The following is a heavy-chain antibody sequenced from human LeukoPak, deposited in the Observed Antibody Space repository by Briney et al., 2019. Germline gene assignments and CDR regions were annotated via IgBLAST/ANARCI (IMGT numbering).Heavy chain of an antibody. V-gene: IGHV3-33*01. CDR2: IWYDGSNK. CDR3: AREDYDFWSGSPFDYYGMDV. CDR1: GFTFSSYG. J-gene: IGHJ6*02. D-gene: IGHD3-3*01. Sequence: PGGSLRLSCAASGFTFSSYGMHWVRQAPGKGLEWVAVIWYDGSNKYCADSVKGRFTISRDNSKNTLYLQMNSLRAEDTAVYYCAREDYDFWSGSPFDYYGMDVWGQGTTVTVSS.